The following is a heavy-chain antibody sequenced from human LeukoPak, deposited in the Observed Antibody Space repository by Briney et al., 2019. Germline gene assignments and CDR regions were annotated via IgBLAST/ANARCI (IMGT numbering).Heavy chain of an antibody. CDR2: IDYSGST. CDR3: ARHDPGPKYYFDY. Sequence: SETLSLTCTVSGGSISSSSYYWGWIRQPPGKGLEWIGSIDYSGSTYYNPSLKSRVTISVDTSKNQFSLKLSSVTAADTAVYYCARHDPGPKYYFDYWGQGTLVTVSS. CDR1: GGSISSSSYY. V-gene: IGHV4-39*01. J-gene: IGHJ4*02.